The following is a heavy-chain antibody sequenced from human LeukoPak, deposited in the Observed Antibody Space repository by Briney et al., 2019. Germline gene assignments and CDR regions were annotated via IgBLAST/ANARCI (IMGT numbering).Heavy chain of an antibody. CDR1: EFTFSDYY. CDR3: ARDTVLSGYYTFDY. J-gene: IGHJ4*02. V-gene: IGHV3-11*05. CDR2: ISGSSNYT. Sequence: PGGSLRLSCTASEFTFSDYYMSWLRQAPGKGLEWVSYISGSSNYTNYADSVKGRFSISRDNAKNSLYLQMNSLRAEDTAVYYCARDTVLSGYYTFDYWGQGTLVTVSS. D-gene: IGHD3-3*01.